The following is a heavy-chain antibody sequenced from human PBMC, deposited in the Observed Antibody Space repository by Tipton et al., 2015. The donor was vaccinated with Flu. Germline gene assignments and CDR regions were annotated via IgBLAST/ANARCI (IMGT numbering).Heavy chain of an antibody. J-gene: IGHJ4*02. Sequence: TLSLTCVVSGYSISTGYYWGWIRQPPGKGLEWIGSVSHSGNTYYEPSLKSRVTISLDTFQNHFSLKLISVTAADTAVYYCSRSTYYYGSGTSDYWGQGTPVTVSS. CDR3: SRSTYYYGSGTSDY. CDR2: VSHSGNT. CDR1: GYSISTGYY. V-gene: IGHV4-38-2*01. D-gene: IGHD3-10*01.